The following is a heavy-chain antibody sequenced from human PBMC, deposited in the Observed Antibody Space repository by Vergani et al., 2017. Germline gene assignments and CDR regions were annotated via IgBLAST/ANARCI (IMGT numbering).Heavy chain of an antibody. CDR1: GYTFTSYG. D-gene: IGHD3-10*01. V-gene: IGHV1-18*01. J-gene: IGHJ3*02. CDR3: ARAGEGPNYYVSGRRDAFDI. CDR2: ISADNGNT. Sequence: QVQLVQSGAEVKKPGASVKVSCKASGYTFTSYGISWVRQAPGQGLEWMGWISADNGNTNYAQKLPGRVNMTTDTSTGTAYMELRSLRSDDTAVYYCARAGEGPNYYVSGRRDAFDIWGQGTIVTVSS.